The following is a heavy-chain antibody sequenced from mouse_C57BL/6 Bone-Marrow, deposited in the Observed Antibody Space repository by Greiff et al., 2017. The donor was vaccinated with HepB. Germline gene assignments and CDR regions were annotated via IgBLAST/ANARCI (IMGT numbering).Heavy chain of an antibody. CDR2: IDPDTGGT. CDR1: GYTFTDYE. Sequence: VQLQQSGAELVRPGASVTLSCKASGYTFTDYEMHWVKQTPVHGLEWIGAIDPDTGGTAYNQKFKGKAILTADKSSSTAYMERRSLTSEDSAVYYCTIVAPFAYWGQGTLVTVSA. J-gene: IGHJ3*01. CDR3: TIVAPFAY. V-gene: IGHV1-15*01.